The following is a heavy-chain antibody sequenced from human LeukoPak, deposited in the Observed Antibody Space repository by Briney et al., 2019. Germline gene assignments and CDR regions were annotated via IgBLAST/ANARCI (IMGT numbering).Heavy chain of an antibody. Sequence: SETLSLTCTVSGGSISSYYWSWIRQPPGKGLEWIGYIYYSGSTNYNPSLKSRVTISVDTSKNQFSLKLSFVTAADTAVYYCARVAAVYPPYYFDYWGQGTLVTVSS. CDR1: GGSISSYY. V-gene: IGHV4-59*01. J-gene: IGHJ4*02. CDR2: IYYSGST. CDR3: ARVAAVYPPYYFDY. D-gene: IGHD1-14*01.